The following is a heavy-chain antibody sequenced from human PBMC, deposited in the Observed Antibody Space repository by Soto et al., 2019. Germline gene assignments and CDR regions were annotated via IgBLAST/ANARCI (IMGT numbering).Heavy chain of an antibody. CDR1: GGSFSGHY. D-gene: IGHD3-10*01. J-gene: IGHJ6*02. Sequence: SETLSLTCAVYGGSFSGHYWSWIRQPPGKGLEWIGYIYHSGSTNYNPSLKSRVTISVDTSKNQFSLKLSSVTAADTAVYYCARDGGFGESYYYYGMDVWGQGTTVTVSS. CDR3: ARDGGFGESYYYYGMDV. V-gene: IGHV4-34*01. CDR2: IYHSGST.